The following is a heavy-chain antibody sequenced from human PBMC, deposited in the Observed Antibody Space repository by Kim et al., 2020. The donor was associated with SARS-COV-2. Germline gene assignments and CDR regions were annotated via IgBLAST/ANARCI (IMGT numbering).Heavy chain of an antibody. J-gene: IGHJ4*02. Sequence: ASVKVSCKASGYTFTGYYMHWVRQAPGQGLEWMGWINPNSGGTNYAQKFQGRVTMTRDTSISTAYMELSRLRSDDTAVYYCARASITIFGVVPHDYWGQGTLVTVSS. V-gene: IGHV1-2*02. D-gene: IGHD3-3*01. CDR3: ARASITIFGVVPHDY. CDR1: GYTFTGYY. CDR2: INPNSGGT.